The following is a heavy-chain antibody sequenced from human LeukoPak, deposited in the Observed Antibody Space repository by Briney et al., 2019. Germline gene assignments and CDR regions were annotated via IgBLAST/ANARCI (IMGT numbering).Heavy chain of an antibody. CDR2: IYYSGST. D-gene: IGHD4-17*01. CDR3: ARAGSTVIHY. Sequence: SETLSLTCTVSGGSISSYCWTWIRQPPGKGLEWIGYIYYSGSTNYNPSLKSRVTISVDTSKNQFSLNLSSVTAADTAVYYCARAGSTVIHYWGQGTLVTVSS. V-gene: IGHV4-59*08. J-gene: IGHJ4*02. CDR1: GGSISSYC.